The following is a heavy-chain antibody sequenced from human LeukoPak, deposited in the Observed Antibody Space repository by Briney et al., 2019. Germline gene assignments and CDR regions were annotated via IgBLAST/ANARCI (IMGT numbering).Heavy chain of an antibody. J-gene: IGHJ5*02. CDR1: GYTFTGYY. Sequence: ASVKVSCKASGYTFTGYYMHWVRQAPGQGLEWMGWINPNSGGTNYAQKFQGRVTMTRDTSISTAYMELSSLRSEDTAVYYCATKGSMYCSGGSCFWSWGQGTLVTVSS. D-gene: IGHD2-15*01. CDR2: INPNSGGT. V-gene: IGHV1-2*02. CDR3: ATKGSMYCSGGSCFWS.